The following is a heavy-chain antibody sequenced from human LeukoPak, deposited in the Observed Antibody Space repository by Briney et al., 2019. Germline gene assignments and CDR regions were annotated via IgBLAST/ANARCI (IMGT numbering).Heavy chain of an antibody. CDR3: AKHDRSGSEYFQH. Sequence: PGGSLRLSCAASGFTFSSYAMSWVRQAPGKGLEWVSAISGSGGSTYYADSVKGRFTISRDNSKNTLYLQMNSLRAEDTALYYCAKHDRSGSEYFQHWGQGTLVTVSS. CDR2: ISGSGGST. J-gene: IGHJ1*01. CDR1: GFTFSSYA. D-gene: IGHD3-22*01. V-gene: IGHV3-23*01.